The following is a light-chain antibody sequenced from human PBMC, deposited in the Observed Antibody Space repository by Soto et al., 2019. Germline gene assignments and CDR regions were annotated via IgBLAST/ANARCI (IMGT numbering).Light chain of an antibody. CDR2: GAS. Sequence: EIVLTQSPGTLSLSPGERATLSCRASQSVSSTYLAWYQQKPGQAPRPLIYGASTRATGIPARFSGSGSGTEFTLAISRLQHEYAASYCWQQLNTYPLTFGQGTRLEIK. J-gene: IGKJ5*01. CDR3: QQLNTYPLT. V-gene: IGKV3D-7*01. CDR1: QSVSSTY.